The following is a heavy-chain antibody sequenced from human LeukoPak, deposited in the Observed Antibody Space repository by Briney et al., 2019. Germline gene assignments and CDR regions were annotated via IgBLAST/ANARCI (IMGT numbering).Heavy chain of an antibody. CDR2: INHSGST. D-gene: IGHD6-13*01. CDR1: GGSFSGYY. CDR3: ARGCGSSWYNFDY. J-gene: IGHJ4*02. Sequence: KPSETLSLTCAVYGGSFSGYYWSWIRQPPGKGLEWIGEINHSGSTNYNPSLKSRVTISVDTSKNQFSLKLSSVTAADTAVYYCARGCGSSWYNFDYWGQGTLVTVSS. V-gene: IGHV4-34*01.